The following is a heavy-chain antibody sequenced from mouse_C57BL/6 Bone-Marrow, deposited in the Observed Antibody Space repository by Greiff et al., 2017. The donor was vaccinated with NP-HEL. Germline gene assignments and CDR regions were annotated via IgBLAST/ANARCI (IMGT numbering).Heavy chain of an antibody. D-gene: IGHD1-1*01. CDR2: ISDGGSYT. V-gene: IGHV5-4*01. J-gene: IGHJ4*01. CDR1: GFTFSSYG. CDR3: AREKVYYYGSSYEDYAMDY. Sequence: DVQLVESGGGLVKPGGSLKLSCAASGFTFSSYGMSWVRQTPEKRLEWVATISDGGSYTYYPDNVKGRFTISRDNAKNNLYLQMSHLKSEDTAMYYCAREKVYYYGSSYEDYAMDYWGQGTSVTVSS.